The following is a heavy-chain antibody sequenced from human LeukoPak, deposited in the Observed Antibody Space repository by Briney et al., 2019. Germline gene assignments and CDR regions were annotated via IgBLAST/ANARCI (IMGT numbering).Heavy chain of an antibody. V-gene: IGHV4-39*02. D-gene: IGHD4-23*01. J-gene: IGHJ6*03. CDR1: GGSFSTNYN. CDR2: LYYNGNT. Sequence: SQTLSLTCTVSGGSFSTNYNWDCIRQPPGKGLEWIGILYYNGNTYYNPSLKSRLTISVDTSKSHFSLQLRSVTAEDTAVYFCTRSSDFGGYYFYYYMDVGGKGTTVSVSS. CDR3: TRSSDFGGYYFYYYMDV.